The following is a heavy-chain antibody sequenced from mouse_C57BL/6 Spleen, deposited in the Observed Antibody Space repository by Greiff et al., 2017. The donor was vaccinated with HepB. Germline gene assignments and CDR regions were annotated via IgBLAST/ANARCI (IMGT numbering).Heavy chain of an antibody. V-gene: IGHV1-82*01. CDR1: GYAFSSSW. CDR3: AREREDFDY. Sequence: QVQLKESGPELVKPGASVKISCKASGYAFSSSWMNWVKQRPGKGLEWIGRIYPGDGDTNYNGKFKGKATLTADKSSSTAYMQLSSLTSEDSAVYFCAREREDFDYWGQGTTLTVSS. CDR2: IYPGDGDT. J-gene: IGHJ2*01.